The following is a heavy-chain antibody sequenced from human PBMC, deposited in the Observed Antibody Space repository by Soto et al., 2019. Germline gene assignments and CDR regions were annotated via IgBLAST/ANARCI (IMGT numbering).Heavy chain of an antibody. CDR3: SLRSMAVVPEY. CDR1: GDSISSYY. V-gene: IGHV4-59*01. J-gene: IGHJ4*02. D-gene: IGHD3-22*01. CDR2: LYYVRSA. Sequence: QGQLQESGPGLVKPSETLSLTCAVSGDSISSYYCMWIRQPPGKGLESIVYLYYVRSANYNPSLRSRVTLSVDTSTNQCSLTLSSMTAADRAVYYCSLRSMAVVPEYWGQGTLVTVSS.